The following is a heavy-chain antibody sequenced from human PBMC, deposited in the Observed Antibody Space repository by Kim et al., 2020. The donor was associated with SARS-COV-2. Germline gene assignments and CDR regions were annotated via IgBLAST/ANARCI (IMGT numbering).Heavy chain of an antibody. J-gene: IGHJ6*02. CDR3: ARYCSSTSCFQPYYYYGMDV. V-gene: IGHV3-21*01. CDR2: ISSSSSYI. CDR1: GFTFSSYS. Sequence: GGSLRLSCAASGFTFSSYSMNWVRQAPGKGLEWVSSISSSSSYIYYADSVKGRFTISRDNAKNSLYLQMNSLRAEDTAVYYCARYCSSTSCFQPYYYYGMDVWGQGTTVTVSS. D-gene: IGHD2-2*01.